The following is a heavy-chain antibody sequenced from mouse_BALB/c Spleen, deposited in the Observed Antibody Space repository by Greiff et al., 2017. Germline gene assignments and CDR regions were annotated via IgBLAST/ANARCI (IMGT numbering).Heavy chain of an antibody. V-gene: IGHV1-54*03. D-gene: IGHD1-1*01. Sequence: QVQLKQSGAELVRPGTSVKVSCKASGYAFTNYLIEWVKQRPGQGLEWIGVINPGSGGTNYNEKFKGKATLTADKSSSTAYMQLSSLTSDDSAVYFCARGGITTVVDYAMDYWGQGTSVTVSS. CDR1: GYAFTNYL. CDR3: ARGGITTVVDYAMDY. CDR2: INPGSGGT. J-gene: IGHJ4*01.